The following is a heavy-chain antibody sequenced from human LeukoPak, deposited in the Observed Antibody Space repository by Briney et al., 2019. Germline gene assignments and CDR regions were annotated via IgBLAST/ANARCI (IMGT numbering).Heavy chain of an antibody. CDR1: GGSISSGGYY. J-gene: IGHJ5*02. CDR3: ARGLPRIIVVIPAAKRRSNWFDP. D-gene: IGHD2-2*01. Sequence: SETLSLTCAVSGGSISSGGYYWSWIRQPPGKGLEWIGEINHSGSTNYNPSLKSRVTISEDTSKNQFSLKLSSVTAADTAVYYCARGLPRIIVVIPAAKRRSNWFDPWGQGTLVTVSS. CDR2: INHSGST. V-gene: IGHV4-34*01.